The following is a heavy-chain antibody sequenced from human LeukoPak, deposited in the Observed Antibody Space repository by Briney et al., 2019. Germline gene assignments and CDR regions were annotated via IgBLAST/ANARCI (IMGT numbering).Heavy chain of an antibody. D-gene: IGHD1-1*01. V-gene: IGHV1-46*01. CDR3: ARWTTTFLDY. CDR2: SNPSGDST. Sequence: ASVKVSCKASGYTFTNYYIHWVRQAPGHGLEWLGISNPSGDSTNYAQKFQSRVTMTRDTSTSTVYMDLSSLRSEDTAVYYCARWTTTFLDYWGQGTLVTVSS. CDR1: GYTFTNYY. J-gene: IGHJ4*02.